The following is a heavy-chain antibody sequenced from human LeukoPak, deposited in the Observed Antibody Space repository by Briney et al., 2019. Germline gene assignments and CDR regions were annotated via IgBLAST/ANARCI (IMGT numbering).Heavy chain of an antibody. Sequence: PSETLSLTCTVSGGSISSGSYYWSWIRQPAGKGLEWIGRIYTSGSTNYNPSLKSRVTISVDTSKNQFSLKLSSVTAADTAVYYCAREPDSSSFSYRYYYYMDVWGKGTTVTISS. CDR1: GGSISSGSYY. CDR2: IYTSGST. CDR3: AREPDSSSFSYRYYYYMDV. D-gene: IGHD6-13*01. J-gene: IGHJ6*03. V-gene: IGHV4-61*02.